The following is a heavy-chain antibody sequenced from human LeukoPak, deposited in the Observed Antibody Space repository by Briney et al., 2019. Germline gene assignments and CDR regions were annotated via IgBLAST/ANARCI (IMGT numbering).Heavy chain of an antibody. V-gene: IGHV1-18*01. D-gene: IGHD2-15*01. CDR1: GYTFTSYG. CDR3: ARAFGVGGRGNAFDI. J-gene: IGHJ3*02. CDR2: ISAYNGNT. Sequence: ASVKVSCKASGYTFTSYGISWVRQAPGQGLEWMGWISAYNGNTNYAQKLQGRVTMTTDTSTSTAYMELRSLRSDDTAVYYCARAFGVGGRGNAFDIWGQGTMVTASS.